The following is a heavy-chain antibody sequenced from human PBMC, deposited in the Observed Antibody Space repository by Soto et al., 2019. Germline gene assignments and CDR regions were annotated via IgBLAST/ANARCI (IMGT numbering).Heavy chain of an antibody. D-gene: IGHD3-22*01. CDR1: GGSISSGGDY. V-gene: IGHV4-31*03. J-gene: IGHJ4*02. CDR3: ARVVLDSSGSLDY. Sequence: SGTLALTCTVSGGSISSGGDYGSWIRQHPGKGLEWIGYIYYSGSTYYNPSLKSRVTISVDTSKNQFSLKLSSVTAADTAVYYCARVVLDSSGSLDYWGQGTQVTVSS. CDR2: IYYSGST.